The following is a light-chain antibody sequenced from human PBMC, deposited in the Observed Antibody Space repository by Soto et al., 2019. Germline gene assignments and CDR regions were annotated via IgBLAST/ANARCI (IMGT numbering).Light chain of an antibody. J-gene: IGKJ4*01. Sequence: DIQMTQSPSTLSASVGDRVTITCRASQSISSWLAWYQQKPGKAPKLLIYDASSLESGVPSRFSGSGSGTEFTLTLRSLQPDDFATYYRQQYNSYLTFGGGTKVEIK. CDR3: QQYNSYLT. V-gene: IGKV1-5*01. CDR1: QSISSW. CDR2: DAS.